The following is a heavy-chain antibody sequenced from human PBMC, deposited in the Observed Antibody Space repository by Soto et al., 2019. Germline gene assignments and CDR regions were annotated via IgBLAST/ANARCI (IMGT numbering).Heavy chain of an antibody. V-gene: IGHV1-69*05. CDR1: GGTFNRQA. D-gene: IGHD3-10*02. CDR2: FIPIFGTT. CDR3: ARVDSSMFEWGERFDP. J-gene: IGHJ5*02. Sequence: QVVQSGAEVKKPGSSVKVSCKASGGTFNRQAFSWVRQAPGQGLEWMGGFIPIFGTTDYSQKFQGRVTIPPNEATSTAYMELSSLTSDDTSVYYCARVDSSMFEWGERFDPWGQGTLVTVSS.